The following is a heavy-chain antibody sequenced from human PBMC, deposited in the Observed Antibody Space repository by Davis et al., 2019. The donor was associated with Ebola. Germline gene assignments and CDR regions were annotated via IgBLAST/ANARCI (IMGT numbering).Heavy chain of an antibody. D-gene: IGHD6-6*01. CDR2: IIPIFGTA. V-gene: IGHV1-69*13. J-gene: IGHJ6*04. CDR3: ARDLVGSPYYYGMDV. Sequence: SVKVSCKASGYTFTSYAMNWVRQAPGQGLEWMGGIIPIFGTANYAQKFQGRVTITADESTSTAYMELSSLRSEDTAVYYCARDLVGSPYYYGMDVWGKGTTVTVSS. CDR1: GYTFTSYA.